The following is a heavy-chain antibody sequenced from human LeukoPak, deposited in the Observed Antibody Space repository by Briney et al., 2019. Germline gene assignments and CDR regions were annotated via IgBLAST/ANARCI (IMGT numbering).Heavy chain of an antibody. J-gene: IGHJ4*02. Sequence: GASVKVSCKASGYTFTSYGISWVRQAPGQGLEWMGWISAYNGNTNYAQKLQGRVTMTTDTSTSTAYMELRSLRSDDTAVYYCARVGADYYDSSGLDYWGQGTLVTVSS. D-gene: IGHD3-22*01. CDR1: GYTFTSYG. CDR2: ISAYNGNT. V-gene: IGHV1-18*01. CDR3: ARVGADYYDSSGLDY.